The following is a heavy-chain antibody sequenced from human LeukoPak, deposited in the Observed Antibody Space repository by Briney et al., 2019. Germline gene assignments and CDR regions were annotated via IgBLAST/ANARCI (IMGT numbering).Heavy chain of an antibody. J-gene: IGHJ1*01. V-gene: IGHV3-23*01. CDR1: GFTFSSHG. D-gene: IGHD3-22*01. Sequence: GGTLRLSCAASGFTFSSHGMNWVRQAPGKGLEWVSGISPSGGITYYADSVKGRFTISRDNFKTTLYLQMNSLRAEDTAVYYCARGNYYDSKDFQHWGQGTLVTVSS. CDR3: ARGNYYDSKDFQH. CDR2: ISPSGGIT.